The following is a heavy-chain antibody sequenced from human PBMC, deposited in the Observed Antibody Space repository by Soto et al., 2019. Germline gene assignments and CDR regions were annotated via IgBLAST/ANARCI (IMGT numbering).Heavy chain of an antibody. D-gene: IGHD3-22*01. CDR1: GITISNYP. J-gene: IGHJ4*02. Sequence: EVQLLESGGGLVQPGGSLRLSCAASGITISNYPMSWVRQAPGKGLDWVSGISGSGDRTYYADSAKGRFTISKDISSNSLSLKLDSLGVEDTAVYFCVKDDGGYPSTAPHWGQGTLVTVSS. CDR2: ISGSGDRT. V-gene: IGHV3-23*01. CDR3: VKDDGGYPSTAPH.